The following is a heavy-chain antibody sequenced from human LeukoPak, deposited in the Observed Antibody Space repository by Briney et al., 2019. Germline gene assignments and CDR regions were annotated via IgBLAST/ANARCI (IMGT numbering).Heavy chain of an antibody. CDR3: ARGKSGYDYPSFDY. CDR1: GGTFISYA. Sequence: SVKVSCKASGGTFISYAISWVRQAPGQGLEWMGGIIPIFGTANYAQKFQGRVTITADESTSTAYMELSSLRSEDTAVYYCARGKSGYDYPSFDYWGQGTLVTVSS. J-gene: IGHJ4*02. CDR2: IIPIFGTA. V-gene: IGHV1-69*13. D-gene: IGHD5-12*01.